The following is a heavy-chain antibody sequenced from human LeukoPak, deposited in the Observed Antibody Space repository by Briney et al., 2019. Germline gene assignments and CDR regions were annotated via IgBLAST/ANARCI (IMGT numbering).Heavy chain of an antibody. J-gene: IGHJ5*02. V-gene: IGHV5-10-1*01. Sequence: GEPLKISCKGSGYSFTSYWIGWVRQMPGTGLEWRGRIDPSDSYTNYSPSFQGHVTISADKPISTAYLQWSSLKASDSAMYYCARRSGNWLDPWGQGTLVTVSS. CDR2: IDPSDSYT. CDR1: GYSFTSYW. CDR3: ARRSGNWLDP.